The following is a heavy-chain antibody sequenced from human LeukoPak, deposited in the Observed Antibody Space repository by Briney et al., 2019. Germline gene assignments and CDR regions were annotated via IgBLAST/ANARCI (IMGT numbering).Heavy chain of an antibody. Sequence: ASVKVSCKASGYTFTSYGISWVRQAPGQGLEWMGWISAYNGNTNYAQKLQGRVTMTTDTSTSTAYMELGSLRSDDTAVYYCAREGGRFSYGAGIPYWYYFDYGGKEPLVTVSS. V-gene: IGHV1-18*01. CDR1: GYTFTSYG. D-gene: IGHD3-10*01. CDR3: AREGGRFSYGAGIPYWYYFDY. CDR2: ISAYNGNT. J-gene: IGHJ4*02.